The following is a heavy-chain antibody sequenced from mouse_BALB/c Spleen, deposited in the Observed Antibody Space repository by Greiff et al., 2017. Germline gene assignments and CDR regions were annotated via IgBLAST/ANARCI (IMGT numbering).Heavy chain of an antibody. CDR3: GSHYYGSSGDY. D-gene: IGHD1-1*01. V-gene: IGHV3-1*02. CDR1: GYSITSGYS. Sequence: EVQLQQSGPDLVKPSQSLSLTCTVTGYSITSGYSWHWIRQFPGNKLEWMGYIHYGGSTNYNPSLKSRISITRDTSKNQFFLQLNSVTTEDTATYYCGSHYYGSSGDYWGQGTSVTVSS. J-gene: IGHJ4*01. CDR2: IHYGGST.